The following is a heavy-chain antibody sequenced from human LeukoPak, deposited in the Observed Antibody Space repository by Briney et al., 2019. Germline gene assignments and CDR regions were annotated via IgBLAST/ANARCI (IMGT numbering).Heavy chain of an antibody. J-gene: IGHJ4*02. D-gene: IGHD1-26*01. V-gene: IGHV4-59*08. Sequence: SETLSLTCTVSGASITGYYWSWIRQPPGKGLEWIGYIYYSGSTTYKPSLMSRVTISVDTSKNQFSLKLSSVTAADTAVYYCARLSIVGATNFDYWGQGTLVTVSS. CDR3: ARLSIVGATNFDY. CDR1: GASITGYY. CDR2: IYYSGST.